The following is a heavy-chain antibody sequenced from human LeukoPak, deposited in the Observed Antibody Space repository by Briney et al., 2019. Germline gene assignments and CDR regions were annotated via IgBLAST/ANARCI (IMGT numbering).Heavy chain of an antibody. Sequence: PSQTLSLTCTVSGGSISSGSYYWSWIRQPAGEGLEWIGRIYTSGSTNYNPSLKSRVTISVDTSKNQFSLKLSSVTAADTAVYYCARAGGNLAAFDIWGQGTMVTVSS. D-gene: IGHD4-23*01. J-gene: IGHJ3*02. CDR3: ARAGGNLAAFDI. CDR2: IYTSGST. CDR1: GGSISSGSYY. V-gene: IGHV4-61*02.